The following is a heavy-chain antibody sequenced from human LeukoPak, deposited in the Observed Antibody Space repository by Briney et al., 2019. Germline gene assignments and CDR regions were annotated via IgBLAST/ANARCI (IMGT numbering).Heavy chain of an antibody. CDR2: INPNSGGT. CDR3: ARDIRDGYNFGI. V-gene: IGHV1-2*02. J-gene: IGHJ3*02. Sequence: ASVKVSCKASGYTFTGYYMHWVRQAPGQGLEWMGWINPNSGGTNYAQKFQGRVTMTRDASISTAYMELSRLRSDDTAVYYCARDIRDGYNFGIWGQGTMVTVSS. CDR1: GYTFTGYY. D-gene: IGHD5-24*01.